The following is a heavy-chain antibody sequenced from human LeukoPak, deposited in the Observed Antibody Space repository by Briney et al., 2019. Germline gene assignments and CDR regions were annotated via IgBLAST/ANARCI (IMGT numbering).Heavy chain of an antibody. Sequence: QPGGSLRLSCAASGFTFSSYGMHWVRQAPGKGLEWVAVIWYDGSNKYYADSVKGRFTISRDNSKNTLHLQMNSLRAEDTAVYYCARLDRITGTDDYWGQGTLVTVSS. J-gene: IGHJ4*02. V-gene: IGHV3-33*01. D-gene: IGHD1-20*01. CDR2: IWYDGSNK. CDR1: GFTFSSYG. CDR3: ARLDRITGTDDY.